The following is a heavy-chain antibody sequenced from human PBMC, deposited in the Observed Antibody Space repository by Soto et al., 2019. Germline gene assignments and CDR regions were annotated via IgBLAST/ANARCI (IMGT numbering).Heavy chain of an antibody. CDR2: ISYDGSNK. D-gene: IGHD3-9*01. Sequence: PGGSLRLSCAASGFTFSSYAMHWIRQAPGKGLEWVAVISYDGSNKYYADSVKGRFTISRDNSKNTLYLQMNSLRAEDTAVYYCESAGVDWPFDYWGQGTLVTVSS. CDR1: GFTFSSYA. J-gene: IGHJ4*02. CDR3: ESAGVDWPFDY. V-gene: IGHV3-30-3*01.